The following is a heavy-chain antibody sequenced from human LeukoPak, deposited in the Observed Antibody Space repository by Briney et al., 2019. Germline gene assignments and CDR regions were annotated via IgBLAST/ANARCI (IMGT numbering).Heavy chain of an antibody. CDR1: GFTFSSYA. D-gene: IGHD6-6*01. Sequence: SGGSLRLSCAASGFTFSSYAMSWVRQAPGKGLEWVSAISGSGGSTYYADSVKGRFTISRDNSKNTLYLQMNSLRAEDTAVYYCAKWESMGFPGDSSSFHYWGQGTLVTVSS. V-gene: IGHV3-23*01. J-gene: IGHJ4*02. CDR2: ISGSGGST. CDR3: AKWESMGFPGDSSSFHY.